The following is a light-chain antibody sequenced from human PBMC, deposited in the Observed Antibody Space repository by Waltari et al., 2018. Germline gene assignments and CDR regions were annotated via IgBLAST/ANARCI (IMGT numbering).Light chain of an antibody. CDR1: QNVLFISNNKNY. Sequence: DIVMTKYPDFLAVSMGERGNIKCKSSQNVLFISNNKNYLAWYQQKPGQAPKLLIYWASTRESGVPDRFSGSGSGTDFTLTISNLQAEDVAVYYCQQYYSTLPYTFGQGTKLEIK. CDR3: QQYYSTLPYT. CDR2: WAS. J-gene: IGKJ2*01. V-gene: IGKV4-1*01.